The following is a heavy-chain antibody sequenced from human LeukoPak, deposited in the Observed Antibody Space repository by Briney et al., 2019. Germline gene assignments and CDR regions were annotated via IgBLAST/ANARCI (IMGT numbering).Heavy chain of an antibody. CDR2: ISSSSSTI. J-gene: IGHJ4*02. V-gene: IGHV3-48*01. D-gene: IGHD5-18*01. CDR3: ARDFPAVGTAMGHFDY. Sequence: GGSLRLSCAASGFTFSSYSMNWVRQAPGKGLEWVSYISSSSSTIYYADSVKGRSTISRDNAKNSLYLQMNSLRAEDTAVYYCARDFPAVGTAMGHFDYWGQGTLVTVSS. CDR1: GFTFSSYS.